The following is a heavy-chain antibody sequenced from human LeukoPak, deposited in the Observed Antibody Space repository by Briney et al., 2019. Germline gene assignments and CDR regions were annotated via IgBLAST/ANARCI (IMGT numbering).Heavy chain of an antibody. V-gene: IGHV3-30*01. CDR1: GFTFSNFA. D-gene: IGHD1-26*01. Sequence: PGGSLRLSCAASGFTFSNFAIHWVRQAPGKGLYWVALISYDGGNKYYADSVKGRFTISRDNSRDTLYLQLNSLRAEDTAAYYCAREGAEQAFDIWGQGTMVTVSS. CDR3: AREGAEQAFDI. CDR2: ISYDGGNK. J-gene: IGHJ3*02.